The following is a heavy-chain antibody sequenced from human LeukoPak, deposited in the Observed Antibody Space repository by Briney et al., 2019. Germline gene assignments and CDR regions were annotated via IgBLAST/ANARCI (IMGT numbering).Heavy chain of an antibody. V-gene: IGHV4-38-2*02. J-gene: IGHJ2*01. CDR2: IYHSGST. D-gene: IGHD6-19*01. CDR1: GYSISSGYY. Sequence: SETLSLTCTVSGYSISSGYYWGWIRQPPGKGLEWIGSIYHSGSTYYNPSLKSRVTISVDTSKNQFSLKLSSVTAADTAVYYCARVNSGWPHWYCDLWGRGTLVTVSS. CDR3: ARVNSGWPHWYCDL.